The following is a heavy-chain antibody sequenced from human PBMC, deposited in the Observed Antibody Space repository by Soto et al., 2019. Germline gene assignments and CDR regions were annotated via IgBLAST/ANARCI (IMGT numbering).Heavy chain of an antibody. Sequence: EVQLLESGGGLVQPGGSLRLSCAASGFTFSSYAMSWVRQAPGKGLEWVSAISGSGGSTYYADSVKGRFTISRDNSKNTLYRQMNSLRAEDTAVYYCAKGNYDYIWGSYRYAPQSFDYWGQGTLVTVSS. J-gene: IGHJ4*02. D-gene: IGHD3-16*02. CDR3: AKGNYDYIWGSYRYAPQSFDY. CDR1: GFTFSSYA. V-gene: IGHV3-23*01. CDR2: ISGSGGST.